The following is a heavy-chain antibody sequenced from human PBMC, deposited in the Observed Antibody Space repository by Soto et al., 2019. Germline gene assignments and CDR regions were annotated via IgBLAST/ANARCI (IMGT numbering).Heavy chain of an antibody. CDR2: IYYSGST. CDR3: ARELKTTQWLVNPFDY. D-gene: IGHD6-19*01. V-gene: IGHV4-39*07. J-gene: IGHJ4*02. CDR1: GGSISSSSYY. Sequence: SETLSLTCTVSGGSISSSSYYWGWIRQPPGKGLEWIGSIYYSGSTYYNPSLKSRVTMSVDTSKNQFSLKLSSVTAADTAVYYCARELKTTQWLVNPFDYCGRVPMGTV.